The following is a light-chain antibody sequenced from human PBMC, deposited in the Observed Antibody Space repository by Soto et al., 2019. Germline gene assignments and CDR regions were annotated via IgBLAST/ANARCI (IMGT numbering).Light chain of an antibody. CDR1: QSISSY. J-gene: IGKJ5*01. Sequence: DIQMTQSPSSLSASVGDRVPITCRASQSISSYLNWYQQKPGKAPKLLIYAASSLQSGVPSRFSGSGSGTDSTLTISSLQPEDFATYYCQQSYSTPITFGQGTRLEI. CDR3: QQSYSTPIT. CDR2: AAS. V-gene: IGKV1-39*01.